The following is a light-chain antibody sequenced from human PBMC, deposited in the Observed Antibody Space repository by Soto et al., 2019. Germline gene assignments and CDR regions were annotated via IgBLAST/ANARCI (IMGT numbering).Light chain of an antibody. CDR1: RDVGSD. V-gene: IGKV1-6*01. CDR2: AAS. J-gene: IGKJ1*01. Sequence: QMTQSPSYLSAFGGAKIIITCRASRDVGSDVSWYQQKPGQAPKLLIYAASNLYTGVPSLFSGSRSGTEFTLTISSLQPEDFASYHCLQNYGATWTFAQGTKVDIK. CDR3: LQNYGATWT.